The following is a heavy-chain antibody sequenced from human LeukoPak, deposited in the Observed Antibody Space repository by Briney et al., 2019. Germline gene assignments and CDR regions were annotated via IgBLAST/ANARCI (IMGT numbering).Heavy chain of an antibody. V-gene: IGHV3-23*01. J-gene: IGHJ4*02. Sequence: GGSLRLSCAASGLTFRIDAMSWGPQVPGNGLEWFSGLSSSGGTTYYADSVKGRFTISRDNSKNTFYLQMNSLRAEDTAVYYCAKGYVGDYWGQGTLVTVSS. CDR3: AKGYVGDY. D-gene: IGHD1-26*01. CDR1: GLTFRIDA. CDR2: LSSSGGTT.